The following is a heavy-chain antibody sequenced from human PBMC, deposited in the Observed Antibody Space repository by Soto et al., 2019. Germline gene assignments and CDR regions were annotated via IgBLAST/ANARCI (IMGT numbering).Heavy chain of an antibody. V-gene: IGHV3-43*01. CDR3: AKGRSYSSGFALDP. D-gene: IGHD6-19*01. Sequence: EVQLVECGGVVVQPGGSLRLSCAASGFTFDDYTMHWVRQAPGKGLEWFSLISWDGGSTYYADSVKGRFTISRDNSKNALYLQMNSLRTEDTALYYCAKGRSYSSGFALDPWGQGTLVTVSS. J-gene: IGHJ5*02. CDR1: GFTFDDYT. CDR2: ISWDGGST.